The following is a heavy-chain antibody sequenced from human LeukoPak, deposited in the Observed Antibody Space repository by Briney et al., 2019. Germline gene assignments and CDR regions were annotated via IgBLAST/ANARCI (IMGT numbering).Heavy chain of an antibody. J-gene: IGHJ3*02. CDR1: GGSISSGGYY. V-gene: IGHV4-31*03. CDR3: ASRIAAAGTDAFDI. Sequence: PSETLSLTCTVSGGSISSGGYYWSWIRQHPGKGLEWIGYIYYSGSTYYNPSLKSRVTISVDTSKNQFSLKLSSVTAADTAVYYCASRIAAAGTDAFDIWGQGTMVTVSS. CDR2: IYYSGST. D-gene: IGHD6-13*01.